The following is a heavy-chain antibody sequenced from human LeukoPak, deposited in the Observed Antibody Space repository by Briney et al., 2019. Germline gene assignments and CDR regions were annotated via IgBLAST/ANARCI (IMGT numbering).Heavy chain of an antibody. CDR3: ARDSFSSGWYGY. Sequence: SVKVSCKASGYTFTGYYIYWVRQAPGQRLEWMGQISPHSGGTNYAQXFQGRVTMTRDTSISTAYMELRSLRSDDTAVYYCARDSFSSGWYGYWGQGTLVTVSS. D-gene: IGHD6-19*01. J-gene: IGHJ4*02. CDR2: ISPHSGGT. V-gene: IGHV1-2*06. CDR1: GYTFTGYY.